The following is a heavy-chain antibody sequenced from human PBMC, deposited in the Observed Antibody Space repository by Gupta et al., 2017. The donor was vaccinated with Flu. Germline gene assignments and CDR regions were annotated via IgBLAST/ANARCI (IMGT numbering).Heavy chain of an antibody. CDR1: GFTFDSSA. Sequence: VRLVRSGGCFAPPRRSLRLSFAPSGFTFDSSAMHWVRQAPGKGLEWVSGISWNGGRAGYADSGKGRLTIYRDNAKTTLYLKMDSLRTEDTALYYCAKRPRGDDDFNGMDVWGLGTTVTVSS. J-gene: IGHJ6*02. V-gene: IGHV3-9*01. D-gene: IGHD3-3*01. CDR2: ISWNGGRA. CDR3: AKRPRGDDDFNGMDV.